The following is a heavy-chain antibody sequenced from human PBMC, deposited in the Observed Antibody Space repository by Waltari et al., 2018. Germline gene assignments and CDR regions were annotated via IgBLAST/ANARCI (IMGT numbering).Heavy chain of an antibody. Sequence: QVQLQESGPGLVKPSETLSLTCTVSGGSISSHYWSWIRQPPGKGLEWIGYIYYSGSTYHNPYLKSRVTISVDTSKNQFSLKLSSVTAADTAVYYCARHDRWFDPWGQGTLVTVSS. J-gene: IGHJ5*02. CDR2: IYYSGST. V-gene: IGHV4-59*04. CDR1: GGSISSHY. CDR3: ARHDRWFDP.